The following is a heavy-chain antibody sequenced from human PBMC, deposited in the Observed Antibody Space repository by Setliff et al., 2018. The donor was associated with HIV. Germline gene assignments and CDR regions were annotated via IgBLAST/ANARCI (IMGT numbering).Heavy chain of an antibody. V-gene: IGHV4-31*03. CDR1: GGSISSGDYY. CDR2: IYYGGST. J-gene: IGHJ6*03. Sequence: PSETLSLTCTVSGGSISSGDYYWSWIRQYPGKGLEWIGYIYYGGSTFYNPSLKSRVTISVDTSKKQFSLKLSSVTAADTAVYYCAREGYGDKRERYFYYMDVWGKGTTVTVSS. D-gene: IGHD4-17*01. CDR3: AREGYGDKRERYFYYMDV.